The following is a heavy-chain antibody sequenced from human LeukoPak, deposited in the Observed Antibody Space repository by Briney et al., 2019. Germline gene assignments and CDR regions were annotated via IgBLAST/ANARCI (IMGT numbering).Heavy chain of an antibody. CDR3: ARGSGYVYY. Sequence: SETLSLTCTVSGGSIGTDYWSWVRQPPGKGQEWIGYISYSGSTDYNPSLKSRVTISVDTSKNQFSLKLSSVTAADTAVYYCARGSGYVYYWGQGTLVTVSS. J-gene: IGHJ4*02. CDR2: ISYSGST. V-gene: IGHV4-59*01. D-gene: IGHD5-12*01. CDR1: GGSIGTDY.